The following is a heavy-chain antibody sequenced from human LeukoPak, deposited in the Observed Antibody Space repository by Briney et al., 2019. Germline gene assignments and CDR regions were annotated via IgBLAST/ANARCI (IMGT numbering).Heavy chain of an antibody. J-gene: IGHJ4*02. Sequence: SETLSLAYTVSGGSISSSSYYWGWIRQPPGKGLEWIGSIYYSGSTYYNPSLKSRVTISVDTSKNQFSLKLSSVTAADTAVYHCARSRGYSYGYDYWGQGTLVTVSS. CDR3: ARSRGYSYGYDY. CDR2: IYYSGST. CDR1: GGSISSSSYY. V-gene: IGHV4-39*07. D-gene: IGHD5-18*01.